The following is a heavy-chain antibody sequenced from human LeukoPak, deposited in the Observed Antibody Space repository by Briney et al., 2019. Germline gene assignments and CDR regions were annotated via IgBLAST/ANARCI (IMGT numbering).Heavy chain of an antibody. CDR1: GYSVTTSA. J-gene: IGHJ5*02. CDR2: INTDTGHP. D-gene: IGHD3-10*01. V-gene: IGHV7-4-1*02. Sequence: ASVKVSCKASGYSVTTSAINWVRQAPGQGLQGMGWINTDTGHPTYAQDFTGRFVFSLDTSVNTAYLQISSLKADDTAMYYCAREKFGEFHNWFDPWGQGTLVTVSS. CDR3: AREKFGEFHNWFDP.